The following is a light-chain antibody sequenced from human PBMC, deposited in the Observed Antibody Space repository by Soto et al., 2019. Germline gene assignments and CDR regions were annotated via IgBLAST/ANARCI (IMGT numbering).Light chain of an antibody. J-gene: IGLJ2*01. CDR1: NLGNKY. Sequence: SYELTQPPSVSVSPGQTANITCSGDNLGNKYACWYQQKPGQSPLLVIYQDTRRPAGIPERFSGSNSGNTATLTISGTQGMDEGDYFCQAWDSGVVFGGGTKLTVL. V-gene: IGLV3-1*01. CDR2: QDT. CDR3: QAWDSGVV.